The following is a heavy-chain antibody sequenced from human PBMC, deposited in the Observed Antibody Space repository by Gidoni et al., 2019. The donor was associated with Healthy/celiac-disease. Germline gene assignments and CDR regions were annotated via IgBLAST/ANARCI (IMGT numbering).Heavy chain of an antibody. CDR2: IIPIFGTA. Sequence: QVQLVHSVAAVTKLASQVQLSCKASGATFSSYAISWVRQAPGQGLEWMGGIIPIFGTANYAQKFQGRVTITADESTSTAYMELSSLRSEDTAVYYCARAEMATKGGEDYWGQGTLVTVSS. V-gene: IGHV1-69*01. CDR3: ARAEMATKGGEDY. D-gene: IGHD3-10*01. J-gene: IGHJ4*02. CDR1: GATFSSYA.